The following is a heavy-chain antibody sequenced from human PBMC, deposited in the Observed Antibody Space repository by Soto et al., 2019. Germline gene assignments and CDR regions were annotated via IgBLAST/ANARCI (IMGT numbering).Heavy chain of an antibody. CDR1: GFIFDEFA. J-gene: IGHJ4*02. V-gene: IGHV3-9*01. CDR3: AKMVTRHSLVPVFDQ. Sequence: EVQLVESGGGLVQPGRSLRLSCVASGFIFDEFAIHWVRQAPGKGLEWVSGISWDSGSINYAYSVRGRFTISRDNAKNSLYLHMASLGSEATAFYYCAKMVTRHSLVPVFDQWGQGALVTVSS. D-gene: IGHD2-21*02. CDR2: ISWDSGSI.